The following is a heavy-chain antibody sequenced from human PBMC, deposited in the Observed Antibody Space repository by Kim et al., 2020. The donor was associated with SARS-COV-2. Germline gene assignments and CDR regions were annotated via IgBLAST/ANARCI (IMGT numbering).Heavy chain of an antibody. V-gene: IGHV3-48*03. Sequence: GGSLRLSCAASGFTFSSYEMNWVRQAPGKGLEWVSYISSSGSTIYYADSVKGRFTISRDNAKNSLYLQMNSLRAEDTAVYYCARDFPSPYDSRNYGMDVWGQGTTVTVSS. CDR1: GFTFSSYE. D-gene: IGHD3-22*01. J-gene: IGHJ6*02. CDR3: ARDFPSPYDSRNYGMDV. CDR2: ISSSGSTI.